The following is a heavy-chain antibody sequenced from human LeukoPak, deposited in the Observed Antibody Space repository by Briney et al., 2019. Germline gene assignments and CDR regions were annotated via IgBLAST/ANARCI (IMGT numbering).Heavy chain of an antibody. CDR3: ARGRAYSSSWYHYYYMDV. D-gene: IGHD6-13*01. Sequence: PSETLSLTCAVYGGSFSGYYWSWIRQPPGKGLEWIGEINHSGSTNYNPSLKSRVTISVDTSKNQFSLKLSSVTAADTAVYYCARGRAYSSSWYHYYYMDVWGKGTTVTVSS. J-gene: IGHJ6*03. V-gene: IGHV4-34*01. CDR1: GGSFSGYY. CDR2: INHSGST.